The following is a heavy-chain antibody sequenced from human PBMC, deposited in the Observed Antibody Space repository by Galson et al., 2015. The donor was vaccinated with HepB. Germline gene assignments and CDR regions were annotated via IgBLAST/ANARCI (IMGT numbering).Heavy chain of an antibody. CDR3: ARGRQGIYVGRFDP. CDR1: GASISTSASY. D-gene: IGHD1-26*01. CDR2: FFYSGNT. Sequence: ETLSLTCTVSGASISTSASYWGWVRQPPGKGLEWIGTFFYSGNTEYNPSLLSRVTIAVDASNNQFSLNLTSVNAADTAVYYCARGRQGIYVGRFDPWGQGILVTVSS. J-gene: IGHJ5*02. V-gene: IGHV4-39*07.